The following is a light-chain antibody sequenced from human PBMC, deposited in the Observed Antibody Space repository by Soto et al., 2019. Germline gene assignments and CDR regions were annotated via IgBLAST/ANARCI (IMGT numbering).Light chain of an antibody. Sequence: QSVLTQPASVSGSPGQSFTISCTGSSTGVGGYTYVSWYQQFPGKPPELMIYEVSNRPSGVSNRFSGSKSGNTASLTISGLQAEDEADYYCSSYTSGSTLVFGGGTKLTVL. CDR1: STGVGGYTY. CDR2: EVS. CDR3: SSYTSGSTLV. V-gene: IGLV2-14*03. J-gene: IGLJ3*02.